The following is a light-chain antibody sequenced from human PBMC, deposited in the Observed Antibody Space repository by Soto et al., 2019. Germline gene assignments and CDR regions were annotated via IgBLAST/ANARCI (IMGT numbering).Light chain of an antibody. V-gene: IGKV1-5*01. CDR2: DAS. J-gene: IGKJ2*02. Sequence: DIQMTQSPSTLSASVGDRVTITCRASQSISSWLAWYQQKPGKAPKLLIYDASSLESGVPSRFSGSGSGTEFTLTFSSLQPDDFATYYCQQYNSYPCSFGQGTKLEIK. CDR3: QQYNSYPCS. CDR1: QSISSW.